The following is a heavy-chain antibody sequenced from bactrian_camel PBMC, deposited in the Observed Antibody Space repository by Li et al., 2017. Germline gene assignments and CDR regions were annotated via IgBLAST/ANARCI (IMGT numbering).Heavy chain of an antibody. CDR3: ANSRERYSDYVHVY. CDR1: GYTYSTYC. CDR2: IESDNST. Sequence: HVQLVESGGGSVQAGGSLRLSCAASGYTYSTYCMGWFRQAPGKEREGVAWIESDNSTSYAASVKGRFTIYQDNAKNTLYLHLNSLKTEDTAMYYCANSRERYSDYVHVYWGQGTQVTVS. D-gene: IGHD4*01. J-gene: IGHJ4*01. V-gene: IGHV3S26*01.